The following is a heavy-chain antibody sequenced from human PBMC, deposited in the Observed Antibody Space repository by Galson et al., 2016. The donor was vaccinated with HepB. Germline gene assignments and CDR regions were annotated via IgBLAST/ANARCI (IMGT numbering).Heavy chain of an antibody. CDR3: AKGGGSTWYISPHFVDP. V-gene: IGHV3-48*02. Sequence: SLRLSCAASGFTFSTYSMNWVRQAPGKGLEWVTYIGSGSTTIYYADSVKGRFTISRDNAKNSLYLQMNSLRDDDTAVYYCAKGGGSTWYISPHFVDPWGQGTLVTVSS. CDR2: IGSGSTTI. CDR1: GFTFSTYS. D-gene: IGHD6-13*01. J-gene: IGHJ5*02.